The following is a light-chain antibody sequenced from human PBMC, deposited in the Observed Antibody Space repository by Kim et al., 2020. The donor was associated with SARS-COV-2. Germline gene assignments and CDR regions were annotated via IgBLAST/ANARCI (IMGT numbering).Light chain of an antibody. J-gene: IGKJ5*01. CDR3: QQYYSYPLT. V-gene: IGKV1-16*02. Sequence: ASAGDTVTITCRASQRIRQSLAWFRQKPGKAPESLIYAASSLEGGVPSKFSGHGSGTDFTLTITGLQPEDSATYFCQQYYSYPLTFGQGTRLEI. CDR1: QRIRQS. CDR2: AAS.